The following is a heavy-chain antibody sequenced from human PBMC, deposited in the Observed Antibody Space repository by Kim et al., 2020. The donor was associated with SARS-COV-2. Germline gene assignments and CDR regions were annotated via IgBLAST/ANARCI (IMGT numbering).Heavy chain of an antibody. CDR2: IKSKTDGGTT. CDR3: TTDWPPLLYGDYGYFDY. Sequence: GGSLRLSCAASGFTFSNAWMSWVRQAPGKGLEWVGRIKSKTDGGTTDYAAPVKGRFTISRDDSKNTLYLQMNSLKTEDTAVYYCTTDWPPLLYGDYGYFDYWGQETLVTVSS. V-gene: IGHV3-15*01. J-gene: IGHJ4*02. D-gene: IGHD4-17*01. CDR1: GFTFSNAW.